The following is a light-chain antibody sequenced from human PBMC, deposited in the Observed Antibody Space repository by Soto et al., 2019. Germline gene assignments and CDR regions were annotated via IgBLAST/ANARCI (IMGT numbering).Light chain of an antibody. V-gene: IGLV2-14*01. Sequence: QSALTQPASVSGSPGQSITISCKGTSSDVGNHKYVSWYQHHPGKAPKLIIYEVSNRPSGVSDRFSGSKSGNTASLTISGLQAEDETDYYCLSYTSSGTYVFGTGTKLTVL. CDR2: EVS. CDR3: LSYTSSGTYV. J-gene: IGLJ1*01. CDR1: SSDVGNHKY.